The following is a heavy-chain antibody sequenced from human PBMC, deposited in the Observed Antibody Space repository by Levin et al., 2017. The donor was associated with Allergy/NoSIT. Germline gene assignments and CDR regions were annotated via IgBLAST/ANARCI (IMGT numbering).Heavy chain of an antibody. V-gene: IGHV3-48*02. CDR1: GFTFSSYS. CDR2: ISSSSSTI. D-gene: IGHD5-18*01. Sequence: GESLKISCAASGFTFSSYSMNWVRQAPGKGLEWVSYISSSSSTIYYADSVKGRFTISRDNAKNSLYLQMNSLRDEDTAVYYCARVWGGYSYGRRHYFDYWGQGTLVTVSS. CDR3: ARVWGGYSYGRRHYFDY. J-gene: IGHJ4*02.